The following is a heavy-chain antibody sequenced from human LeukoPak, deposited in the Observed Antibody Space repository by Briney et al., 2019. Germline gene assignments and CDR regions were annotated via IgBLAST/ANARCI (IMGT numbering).Heavy chain of an antibody. J-gene: IGHJ6*02. D-gene: IGHD4-11*01. CDR2: IIPIFGIA. V-gene: IGHV1-69*04. CDR1: GGTFSSYA. Sequence: GASVKVSCKASGGTFSSYAISWVRQAPGQGLEWMGRIIPIFGIANYAQKFQGRVTITADKSTSTAYMELSSLRSEVTAVYYCARDGAGGYSNYYYGMDVWGQGTTVTVSS. CDR3: ARDGAGGYSNYYYGMDV.